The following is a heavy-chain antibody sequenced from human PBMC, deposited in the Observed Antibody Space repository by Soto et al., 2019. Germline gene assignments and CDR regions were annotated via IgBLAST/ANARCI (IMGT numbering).Heavy chain of an antibody. V-gene: IGHV1-18*04. Sequence: ASVKVSCEASGYTFTSYGISWVRQAPGQGLEWMGWISAYNGNTNYAQKLQGRVTMTTDTSTSTAYMELRSLRSDDTAVYYCARDGPALRITMVRGVILYYYYGMDVWGQGTTVTVSS. CDR3: ARDGPALRITMVRGVILYYYYGMDV. D-gene: IGHD3-10*01. CDR2: ISAYNGNT. CDR1: GYTFTSYG. J-gene: IGHJ6*02.